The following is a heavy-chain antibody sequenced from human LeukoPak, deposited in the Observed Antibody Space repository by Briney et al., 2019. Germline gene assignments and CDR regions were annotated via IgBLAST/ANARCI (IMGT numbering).Heavy chain of an antibody. CDR3: ARSYSSSPLGY. CDR2: ISGSGGST. J-gene: IGHJ4*02. V-gene: IGHV3-23*01. D-gene: IGHD6-13*01. CDR1: GFTFSSYA. Sequence: GGSPRLSCAASGFTFSSYAMSWVRQAPGKGLEWASAISGSGGSTYYADSVKGRFTISRDNSENTLYLQMNSLRAEDTAVYYCARSYSSSPLGYWGQGTLVTVSS.